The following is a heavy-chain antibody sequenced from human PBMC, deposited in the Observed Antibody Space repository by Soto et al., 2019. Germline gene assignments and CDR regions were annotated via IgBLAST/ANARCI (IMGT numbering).Heavy chain of an antibody. CDR1: GYTFIGYY. D-gene: IGHD1-26*01. Sequence: QEPLVQSGAEVKKPGASVKVSCKASGYTFIGYYIHWVRQAPGQGLEWMGGINPRSGDTTYAQKCQGRPTMTRDTSISTAYMELSSLRSDDTAVYYCGRDGVGATPLGWFDPWGQGALVTVSS. CDR2: INPRSGDT. J-gene: IGHJ5*02. CDR3: GRDGVGATPLGWFDP. V-gene: IGHV1-2*02.